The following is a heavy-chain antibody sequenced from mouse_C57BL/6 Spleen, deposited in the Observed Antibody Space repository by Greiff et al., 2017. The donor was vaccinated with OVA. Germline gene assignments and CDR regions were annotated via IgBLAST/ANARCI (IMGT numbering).Heavy chain of an antibody. CDR3: ARRGEYDGGRFAY. V-gene: IGHV1-54*01. D-gene: IGHD2-14*01. J-gene: IGHJ3*01. CDR1: GYAFTNYL. CDR2: INPGSGGT. Sequence: QVQLKESGAELVRPGTSVKVSCKASGYAFTNYLIEWVKQRPGQGLEWIGVINPGSGGTNYNEKFKGKATLPVDKSSSTAYLQLSSLTSADYAVYFCARRGEYDGGRFAYWGQGTLVTVSA.